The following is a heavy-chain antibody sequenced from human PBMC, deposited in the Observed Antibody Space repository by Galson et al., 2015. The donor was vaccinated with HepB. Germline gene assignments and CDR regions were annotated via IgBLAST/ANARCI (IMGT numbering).Heavy chain of an antibody. J-gene: IGHJ5*02. V-gene: IGHV3-7*03. CDR3: ARDDTDLYCSSTSCSRANAWFDP. D-gene: IGHD2-2*01. Sequence: SLRLSCAASGFTFSSHWMSWVRQAPGKGLEWVANIKQDGSEKYYVDSVKGRFTISRDNAKNSLYLQMNSLRAEDTAVYYCARDDTDLYCSSTSCSRANAWFDPWGQGTLVTVSS. CDR1: GFTFSSHW. CDR2: IKQDGSEK.